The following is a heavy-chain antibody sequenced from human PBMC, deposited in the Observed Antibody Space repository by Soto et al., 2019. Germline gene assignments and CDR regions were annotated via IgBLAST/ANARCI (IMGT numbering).Heavy chain of an antibody. J-gene: IGHJ4*02. Sequence: EVQLLESGGGLVQPGGSLRLSCSASGFTFSTYAMSWVRLAPGKGLEWVSAITGSGVSTYYADSVKGRFPISRDNSKNRLFLQMNSLRAEDTAVYYCAKDRRGYSYGTWYFDYWGQGTLVTVSS. CDR2: ITGSGVST. CDR3: AKDRRGYSYGTWYFDY. D-gene: IGHD5-18*01. V-gene: IGHV3-23*01. CDR1: GFTFSTYA.